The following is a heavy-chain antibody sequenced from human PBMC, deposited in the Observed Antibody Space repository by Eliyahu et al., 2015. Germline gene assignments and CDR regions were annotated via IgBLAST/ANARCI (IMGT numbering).Heavy chain of an antibody. CDR3: TTGYSDYDFANFYYYMDV. D-gene: IGHD5-12*01. J-gene: IGHJ6*03. Sequence: EVQLVESGGGLVKPGGSLRLSCXXSGFTFIDXWXXXVRQAPGKGLEWVGRIKSRSEGGTTDYAAPVKGRFSISRDDSKNMLYLQMNSLNTEDTAVYYCTTGYSDYDFANFYYYMDVWGKGTTVTVSS. V-gene: IGHV3-15*01. CDR1: GFTFIDXW. CDR2: IKSRSEGGTT.